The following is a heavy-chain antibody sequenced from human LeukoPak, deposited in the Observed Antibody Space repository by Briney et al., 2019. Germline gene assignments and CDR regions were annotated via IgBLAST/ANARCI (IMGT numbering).Heavy chain of an antibody. V-gene: IGHV4-59*01. CDR1: GGSISSYY. Sequence: SETLSLTCTVSGGSISSYYWSWIRQPPGKGLGWIGYIYYSGSTNYNPSLKSRVTISVDTSKNQFSLKLSSVTAADTAVYYCARDRGSGSYFDYYYYYGMDVWGQGTTVTVSS. CDR3: ARDRGSGSYFDYYYYYGMDV. CDR2: IYYSGST. D-gene: IGHD3-10*01. J-gene: IGHJ6*02.